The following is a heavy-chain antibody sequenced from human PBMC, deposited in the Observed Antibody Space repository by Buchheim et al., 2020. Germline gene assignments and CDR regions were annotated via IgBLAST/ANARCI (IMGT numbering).Heavy chain of an antibody. D-gene: IGHD1-7*01. CDR2: ISYDGRSE. CDR3: AREDGELYFDY. Sequence: QVQLVESGGGVVQPGRSLRLSCAASGFTFSSYAMHWVRQAPGKGLEWVAVISYDGRSENYVDSVKGRFTISRDNSENTRYLQMNSLRVEDTAVYYCAREDGELYFDYWGQGTL. J-gene: IGHJ4*02. V-gene: IGHV3-30*04. CDR1: GFTFSSYA.